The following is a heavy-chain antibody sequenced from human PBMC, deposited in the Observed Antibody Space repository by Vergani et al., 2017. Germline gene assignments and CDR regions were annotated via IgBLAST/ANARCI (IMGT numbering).Heavy chain of an antibody. D-gene: IGHD5-18*01. V-gene: IGHV3-30*18. CDR1: GFTFSSYG. CDR3: AKGSRGTYSYGRQPNYYYYGMDV. CDR2: ISYDGSNK. Sequence: QVQLVESGGGVVQPGRSLRLSCAASGFTFSSYGMHWGRQAPGKGLEWVAVISYDGSNKYYADAGKVRFTISRGNSKNTLYLHMNSLRAEDTAVYYCAKGSRGTYSYGRQPNYYYYGMDVWGQGTTVTVSS. J-gene: IGHJ6*02.